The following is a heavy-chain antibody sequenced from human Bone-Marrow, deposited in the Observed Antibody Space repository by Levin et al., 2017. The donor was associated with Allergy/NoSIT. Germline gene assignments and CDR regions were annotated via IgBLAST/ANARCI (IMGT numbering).Heavy chain of an antibody. CDR2: IWFDGSDK. Sequence: GGSLRLSCAASGFTFSTYGMHWVRQAPGKGLEWVAVIWFDGSDKYYVDTVKGRFTISRDNSKNTLYLQMNSLRTEDTAVYYCARDGGGHCSGGDCPGYFDYWGQGTLVTVSS. D-gene: IGHD2-15*01. CDR1: GFTFSTYG. J-gene: IGHJ4*02. CDR3: ARDGGGHCSGGDCPGYFDY. V-gene: IGHV3-33*01.